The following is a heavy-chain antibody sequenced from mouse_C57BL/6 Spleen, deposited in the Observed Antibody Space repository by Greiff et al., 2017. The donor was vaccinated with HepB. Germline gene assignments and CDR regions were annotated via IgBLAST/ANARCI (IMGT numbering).Heavy chain of an antibody. CDR3: ARTMITTTGYYAMDY. CDR1: GFTFSDYG. J-gene: IGHJ4*01. Sequence: EVKLQESGGGLVKPGGSLKLSCAASGFTFSDYGMHWVRQAPEKGLEWVAYISSGSSTIYYADTVKGRFTISRDNAKNTLFLQMTSLRSEDTAMYYCARTMITTTGYYAMDYWGQGTSVTVSS. V-gene: IGHV5-17*01. D-gene: IGHD2-4*01. CDR2: ISSGSSTI.